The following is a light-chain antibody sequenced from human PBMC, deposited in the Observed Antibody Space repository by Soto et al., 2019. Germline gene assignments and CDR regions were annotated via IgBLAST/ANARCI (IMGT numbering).Light chain of an antibody. CDR2: EVS. V-gene: IGLV2-14*01. J-gene: IGLJ2*01. CDR1: SSDVGGYNY. CDR3: SSYTSSTTRV. Sequence: QSALTQPASVSGSPGQSITISCTGNSSDVGGYNYVSWYQQHPGKAPKLMIYEVSNRPSGVSHRFSGSKSGNTASLTISGLQADDEADYYCSSYTSSTTRVFGGGTKLTVL.